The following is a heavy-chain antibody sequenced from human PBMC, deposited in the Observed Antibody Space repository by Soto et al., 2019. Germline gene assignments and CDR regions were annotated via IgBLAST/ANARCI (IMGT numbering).Heavy chain of an antibody. J-gene: IGHJ4*02. CDR1: GFNFDDYA. V-gene: IGHV3-9*01. Sequence: EVQLVESGGGLVQPGRSLRLSCAASGFNFDDYAMNWVRQAPGKGLEWVSGISWNGAYIGYADSVKGRFTISRDNAKNYLTLQMNSLRPEHTALYYCTREIFRTRTTIDYWGQGTLVTVSS. CDR2: ISWNGAYI. CDR3: TREIFRTRTTIDY. D-gene: IGHD1-1*01.